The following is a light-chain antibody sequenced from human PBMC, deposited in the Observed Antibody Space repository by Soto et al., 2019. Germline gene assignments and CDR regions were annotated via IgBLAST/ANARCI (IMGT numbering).Light chain of an antibody. CDR2: DAS. CDR3: QQRSDWLT. V-gene: IGKV3-11*01. Sequence: LTQSPAALSLPPRENAILTCRASQRVSNYFAWYQQKPGQAPRLLIYDASYRATGIPARFSGGGSGTDFTLSISSLEPEDFAVYYCQQRSDWLTFGGGTKVDIK. J-gene: IGKJ4*01. CDR1: QRVSNY.